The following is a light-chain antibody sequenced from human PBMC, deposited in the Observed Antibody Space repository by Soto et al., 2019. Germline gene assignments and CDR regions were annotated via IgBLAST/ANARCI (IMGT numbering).Light chain of an antibody. Sequence: EIVLPQSPATLSLSPGERATLSCRASQSVSTSLAWYQQKPGQPPRLLIYDASNRATGIPARFSGSGSGTDFTLTISSLEPEDFAVYYCQQRSAWPLLWTFGGGTKVEIK. CDR2: DAS. V-gene: IGKV3-11*01. J-gene: IGKJ4*01. CDR3: QQRSAWPLLWT. CDR1: QSVSTS.